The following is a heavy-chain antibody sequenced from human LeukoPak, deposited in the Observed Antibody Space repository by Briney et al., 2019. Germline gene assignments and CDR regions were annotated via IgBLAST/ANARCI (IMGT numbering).Heavy chain of an antibody. V-gene: IGHV3-30-3*01. CDR1: GFTFSSYA. D-gene: IGHD1-26*01. CDR2: ISSDGSNK. Sequence: GGSLRLSCAASGFTFSSYAMHWVRQAPGRGLEWVAVISSDGSNKYHANSVKGRFTISRDDSRNTLYLQMNSLRGEDTAVFYCARDKTGATILDYWGQGTLVSVSS. J-gene: IGHJ4*02. CDR3: ARDKTGATILDY.